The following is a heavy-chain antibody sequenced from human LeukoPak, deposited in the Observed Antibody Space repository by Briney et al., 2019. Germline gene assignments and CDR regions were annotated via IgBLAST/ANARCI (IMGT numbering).Heavy chain of an antibody. Sequence: SETLSLTCAVYGGSFSGYYWSWIRQPPGKAREGIGEINHSGSTNYNPSLKSRVTISVDTSKTQFSLKLSSVTAADTAVYYCARGTTIYGMDVWGQGTTVTVSS. CDR1: GGSFSGYY. D-gene: IGHD1-26*01. CDR3: ARGTTIYGMDV. V-gene: IGHV4-34*01. J-gene: IGHJ6*02. CDR2: INHSGST.